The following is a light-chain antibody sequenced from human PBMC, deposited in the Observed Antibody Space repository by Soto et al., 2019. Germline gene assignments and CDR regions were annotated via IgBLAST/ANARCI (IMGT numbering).Light chain of an antibody. CDR3: SSYTSSRAYV. Sequence: QSVLTQPASVSGSPGQSITIPCTGTSSDVGGYNYVSWYQQQSGKAPKLMIHEVSNRPSGVSNRFSGSKSGNTASLTISGLQAEDEADCYCSSYTSSRAYVFGIGTKVTV. CDR2: EVS. V-gene: IGLV2-14*01. CDR1: SSDVGGYNY. J-gene: IGLJ1*01.